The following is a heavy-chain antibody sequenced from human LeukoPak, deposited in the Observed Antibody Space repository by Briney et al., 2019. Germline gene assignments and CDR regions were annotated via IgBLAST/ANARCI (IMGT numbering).Heavy chain of an antibody. D-gene: IGHD6-19*01. CDR3: AKVRSVAGTLDFFGS. V-gene: IGHV3-43*02. CDR2: ITGNGGST. CDR1: GFTFGDHA. J-gene: IGHJ4*01. Sequence: GGSLRLSCAASGFTFGDHAMHWVRQAPGKGLEWVSLITGNGGSTYYADSVKGRFAISRDNRKNSLYLQMNGLRTEDTAFYYCAKVRSVAGTLDFFGSWGHGTLVTVSS.